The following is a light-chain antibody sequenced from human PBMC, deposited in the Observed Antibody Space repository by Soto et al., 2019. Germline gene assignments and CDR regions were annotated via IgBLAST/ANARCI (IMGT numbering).Light chain of an antibody. CDR2: DVS. CDR1: SSDVGAYNF. V-gene: IGLV2-14*03. CDR3: NSYTTSGTYV. J-gene: IGLJ1*01. Sequence: QSVLTQPASVSGSPGQSIAISCTGTSSDVGAYNFVSWYQHQPGKAPQLMIFDVSNRPSGVSDRFSGSKAGNTASLTISGLQAEDEADYYCNSYTTSGTYVFGIGTKVTVL.